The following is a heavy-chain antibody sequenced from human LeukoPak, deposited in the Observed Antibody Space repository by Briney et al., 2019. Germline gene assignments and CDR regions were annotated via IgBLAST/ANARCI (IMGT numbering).Heavy chain of an antibody. Sequence: PGRSLRLSCAASGFTFSSHGMHWVRQAPGKGLEWVAVISYDGSNKYYADSVKGRFTISRDNSKNTLYLQMNSLRAEDTAVYYCAKATAAAGLDYWGQGTLVTVSS. CDR1: GFTFSSHG. D-gene: IGHD6-13*01. V-gene: IGHV3-30*18. J-gene: IGHJ4*02. CDR3: AKATAAAGLDY. CDR2: ISYDGSNK.